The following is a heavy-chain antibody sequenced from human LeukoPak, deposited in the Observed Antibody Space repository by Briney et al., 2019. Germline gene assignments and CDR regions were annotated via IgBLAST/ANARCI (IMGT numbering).Heavy chain of an antibody. CDR3: ARDLSENIVVVVAVWWYFDL. Sequence: SCKASGYTFTSYGISWVRQAPGKGLEWVSSISSSSIYIYYADSLKGRFTISRDNAKKSLYLQMNSLRAEDTAVYYCARDLSENIVVVVAVWWYFDLWGRGTLVTVSS. J-gene: IGHJ2*01. D-gene: IGHD2-15*01. CDR1: GYTFTSYG. V-gene: IGHV3-21*01. CDR2: ISSSSIYI.